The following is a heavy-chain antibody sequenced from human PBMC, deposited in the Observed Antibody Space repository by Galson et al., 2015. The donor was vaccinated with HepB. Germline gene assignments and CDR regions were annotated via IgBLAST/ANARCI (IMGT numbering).Heavy chain of an antibody. Sequence: SVTVSCKASGSSFTSHFMNWVRQAPGQGLEWMGIINPSGGSTSFAQKFQGRVTMTSDTATSTVYMELSSLRSEDTAVYYCARDQEVVAGTLDYWGQGTLVTVSS. D-gene: IGHD6-19*01. V-gene: IGHV1-46*01. CDR3: ARDQEVVAGTLDY. CDR1: GSSFTSHF. J-gene: IGHJ4*02. CDR2: INPSGGST.